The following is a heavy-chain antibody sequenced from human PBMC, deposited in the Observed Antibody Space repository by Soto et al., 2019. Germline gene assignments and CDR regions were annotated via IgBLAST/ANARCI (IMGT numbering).Heavy chain of an antibody. CDR1: GGSISSSSYY. D-gene: IGHD2-15*01. J-gene: IGHJ1*01. Sequence: QLQLQESGPGLVKPSETLSLPCTVSGGSISSSSYYWGWIRQPPGKGLEWIGSIYYSGGTYYNPSLKKRVTIAVDTSKNQFSLKLSSVTAADTAVYYCAMAEGWGNIVLVVAATTYFQHWGQGTLVTVS. V-gene: IGHV4-39*01. CDR3: AMAEGWGNIVLVVAATTYFQH. CDR2: IYYSGGT.